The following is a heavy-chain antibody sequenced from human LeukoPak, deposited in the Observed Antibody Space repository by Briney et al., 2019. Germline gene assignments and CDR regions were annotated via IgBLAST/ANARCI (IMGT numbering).Heavy chain of an antibody. CDR1: GFTFSNYE. J-gene: IGHJ4*02. D-gene: IGHD5-18*01. V-gene: IGHV3-48*03. Sequence: GGSMRLSCAASGFTFSNYEMNWVRQAPGKGLEWVSYISSSGSTIYYADSVKGRFTISRDNAKNSLYLQMNSLRAEDTAVYYCAQIYTYGSSQFDYWGQGTLVTVSS. CDR3: AQIYTYGSSQFDY. CDR2: ISSSGSTI.